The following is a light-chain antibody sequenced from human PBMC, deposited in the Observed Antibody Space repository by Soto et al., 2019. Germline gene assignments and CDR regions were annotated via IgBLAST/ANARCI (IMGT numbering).Light chain of an antibody. CDR3: SSYTTRATVV. CDR1: SSDVGGYNY. CDR2: DVS. Sequence: QSALTQPASVSGSPGQSITISCTGTSSDVGGYNYVSWYQHHPGKAPKLMIYDVSNRPSGVSNRFSGSKSGNTASLTISGVQAEDEASYYCSSYTTRATVVFGGGTKSPS. V-gene: IGLV2-14*03. J-gene: IGLJ3*02.